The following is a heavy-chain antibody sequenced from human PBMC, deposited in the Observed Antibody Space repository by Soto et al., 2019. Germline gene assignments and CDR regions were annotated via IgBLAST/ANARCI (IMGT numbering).Heavy chain of an antibody. CDR1: GGSIRSTNW. V-gene: IGHV4-4*02. CDR2: VYHNGTS. CDR3: ARDLDRYCSATSCHAMDV. J-gene: IGHJ6*02. D-gene: IGHD2-15*01. Sequence: PSETLSLTCVVSGGSIRSTNWWAWVRQTPGKGLEWIGEVYHNGTSNYNPSLKGRATISVDRSKDQVSLRLNSVIDADTAVYYCARDLDRYCSATSCHAMDVWGQGTPVTVSS.